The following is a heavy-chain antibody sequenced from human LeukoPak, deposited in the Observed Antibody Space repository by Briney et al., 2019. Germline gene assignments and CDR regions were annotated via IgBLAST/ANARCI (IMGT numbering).Heavy chain of an antibody. V-gene: IGHV3-7*01. D-gene: IGHD1-1*01. Sequence: RGSLRLSCADSQVTSNAAWMNSGPQSPGKGLEWVGNMDPSGSTNRNVDPERGLFTTSNDNPAESTYLDMHGLRAEDTAIYYCAIWTSGNYWGQGTLVTVSS. CDR2: MDPSGSTN. CDR3: AIWTSGNY. CDR1: QVTSNAAW. J-gene: IGHJ4*02.